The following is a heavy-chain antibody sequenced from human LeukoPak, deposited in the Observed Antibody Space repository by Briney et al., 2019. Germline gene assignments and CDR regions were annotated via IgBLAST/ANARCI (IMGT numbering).Heavy chain of an antibody. D-gene: IGHD3-10*01. J-gene: IGHJ5*02. CDR2: ISSSGGST. V-gene: IGHV3-23*01. Sequence: GSLRLSCAASGFTFSSHAMSWVCQAPGKGLEWVSSISSSGGSTYYADYVKGRFTISRDNSKNTLHLQLNSLRAEDTAVYYCAKGGRVNPFDPWGQGTLVTVSS. CDR1: GFTFSSHA. CDR3: AKGGRVNPFDP.